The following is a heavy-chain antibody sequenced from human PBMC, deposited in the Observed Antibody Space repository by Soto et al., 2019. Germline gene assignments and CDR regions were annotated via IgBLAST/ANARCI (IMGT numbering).Heavy chain of an antibody. J-gene: IGHJ5*02. V-gene: IGHV5-51*01. CDR2: IYLGDSDS. D-gene: IGHD6-13*01. CDR3: ARTGTYSSSWYVNP. CDR1: GYSFTSYW. Sequence: PGESLKISCKGSGYSFTSYWIGWVRQMPGKGLEWMGIIYLGDSDSSYSPSFQGLVTISADNSISTAYLQWSSLKASDISMYYCARTGTYSSSWYVNPWGQGTLVTSPQ.